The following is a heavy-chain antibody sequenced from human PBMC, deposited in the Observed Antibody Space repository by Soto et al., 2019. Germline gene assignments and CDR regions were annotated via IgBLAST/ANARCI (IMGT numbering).Heavy chain of an antibody. CDR2: IIPIFGTA. V-gene: IGHV1-69*13. J-gene: IGHJ6*01. D-gene: IGHD3-22*01. CDR3: ARGTMGVVVINYYYYGMDV. Sequence: SVKVSCKASGGTFSSYSISWVLQAPLQGLEWMGGIIPIFGTANYAQKFQGRVTITADESTSTAYMELSSLRSEDTAVYYCARGTMGVVVINYYYYGMDVWGQGTXV. CDR1: GGTFSSYS.